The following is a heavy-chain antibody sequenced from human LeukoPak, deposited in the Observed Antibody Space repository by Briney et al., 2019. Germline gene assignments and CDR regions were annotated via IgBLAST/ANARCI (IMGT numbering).Heavy chain of an antibody. CDR1: GYSISNGHY. Sequence: SETLSLTCTVSGYSISNGHYWGWVRQPPGKGLEWIGSIYHSGSTYYNPSLKSRVTISVDTSKNQFSLKLSSVTAADTAVYYCARGGYYYDSSGLYYFDYWGQGTLVTVSS. V-gene: IGHV4-38-2*02. CDR3: ARGGYYYDSSGLYYFDY. CDR2: IYHSGST. D-gene: IGHD3-22*01. J-gene: IGHJ4*02.